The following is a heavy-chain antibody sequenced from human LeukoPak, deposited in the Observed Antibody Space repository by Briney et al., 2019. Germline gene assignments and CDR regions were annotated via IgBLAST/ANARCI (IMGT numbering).Heavy chain of an antibody. Sequence: GGSLRLSCAASGFTFSSYWMSWVRQAPGKGLEWVANIKQDGSEKYYVDSVKGRFTISRDNAKNSLYLQMNSLRAEDTAVYYCARADYYYGSGSYYYFDYWGQGTLVTVSS. D-gene: IGHD3-10*01. J-gene: IGHJ4*02. CDR2: IKQDGSEK. CDR3: ARADYYYGSGSYYYFDY. V-gene: IGHV3-7*01. CDR1: GFTFSSYW.